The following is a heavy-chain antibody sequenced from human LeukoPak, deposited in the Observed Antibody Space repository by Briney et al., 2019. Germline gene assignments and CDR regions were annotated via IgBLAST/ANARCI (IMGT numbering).Heavy chain of an antibody. CDR1: GFTFSSYS. V-gene: IGHV3-21*03. J-gene: IGHJ2*01. CDR3: ARGQHATGWYVDL. Sequence: PGGSLRLSCAASGFTFSSYSMNWVRQAPGKGLEWVSSISSSSSYIYYADSVKGRFTISRDNAKNSLYLQMNSLRFEDTAVYFCARGQHATGWYVDLWGRGTLVTVSP. CDR2: ISSSSSYI. D-gene: IGHD1-1*01.